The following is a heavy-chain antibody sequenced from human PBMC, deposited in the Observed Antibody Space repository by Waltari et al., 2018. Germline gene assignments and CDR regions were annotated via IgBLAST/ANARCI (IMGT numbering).Heavy chain of an antibody. CDR3: ARVFGYYYYYMDV. CDR1: GGSLSGYH. D-gene: IGHD3-3*01. J-gene: IGHJ6*03. V-gene: IGHV4-34*02. Sequence: QVQLQQWGAGLLKPSETLSITCEVPGGSLSGYHWTWIRQPPGKGLEWIGEINDSGRTTYNPSLESRVTVSIDTANNQFSLRVRSVTAADTAVYYCARVFGYYYYYMDVWGKGTTVTISS. CDR2: INDSGRT.